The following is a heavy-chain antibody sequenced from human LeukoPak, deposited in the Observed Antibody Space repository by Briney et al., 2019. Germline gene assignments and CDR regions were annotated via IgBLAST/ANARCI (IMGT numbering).Heavy chain of an antibody. CDR2: ISSSSSYI. CDR1: GYTFSSYS. V-gene: IGHV3-21*01. CDR3: ARAMADAFDI. J-gene: IGHJ3*02. D-gene: IGHD5-24*01. Sequence: GGSLRLSCAASGYTFSSYSMNWVRQAPGKGLEWVSSISSSSSYIYYADSVKGRFTISRDNAKNSLYLQMNSLRAEDTAVYYCARAMADAFDIWGQGTMVTVSS.